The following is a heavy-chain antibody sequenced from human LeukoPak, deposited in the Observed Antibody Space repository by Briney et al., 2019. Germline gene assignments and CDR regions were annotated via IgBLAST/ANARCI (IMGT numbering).Heavy chain of an antibody. J-gene: IGHJ3*02. CDR1: GYTFTGYY. D-gene: IGHD1-7*01. Sequence: ASVKVSCKASGYTFTGYYIHWVRQAPGQGLEWMGWINPDSGDINYAQKFQGRVTMTRVTSISTAYMELTRLRSDDTAVYYCARWPGDDWNYLPRAFDIWGQGTMVTVSS. V-gene: IGHV1-2*02. CDR3: ARWPGDDWNYLPRAFDI. CDR2: INPDSGDI.